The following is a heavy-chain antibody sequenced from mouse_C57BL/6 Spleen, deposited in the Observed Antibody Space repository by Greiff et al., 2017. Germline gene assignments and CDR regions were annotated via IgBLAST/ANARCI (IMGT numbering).Heavy chain of an antibody. D-gene: IGHD2-4*01. V-gene: IGHV3-6*01. CDR2: ISYDGSN. CDR1: GYSITSGYY. Sequence: ESGPGLVKPSQSLSLTCSVTGYSITSGYYWNWIRQFPGNKLEWMGYISYDGSNNYNPSLKNRICITRDTSKNQLFLKLNSVTTEDTATYYSASCYYDYDVFAYWGQGTLVTVSA. J-gene: IGHJ3*01. CDR3: ASCYYDYDVFAY.